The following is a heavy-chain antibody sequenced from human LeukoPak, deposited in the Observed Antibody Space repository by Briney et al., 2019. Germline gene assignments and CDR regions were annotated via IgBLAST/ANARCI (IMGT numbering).Heavy chain of an antibody. CDR3: ARRQDSGYDFDF. Sequence: NRGESLKISCKGSGYTFSNYWIAWVRQTSGKGLEWMGIIYPGDSDTRYSPSFQGQVTLSADKSTNTAHLQWRSLKASDTAIYYCARRQDSGYDFDFWGQGTLVTVSS. CDR1: GYTFSNYW. CDR2: IYPGDSDT. J-gene: IGHJ4*02. V-gene: IGHV5-51*01. D-gene: IGHD5-12*01.